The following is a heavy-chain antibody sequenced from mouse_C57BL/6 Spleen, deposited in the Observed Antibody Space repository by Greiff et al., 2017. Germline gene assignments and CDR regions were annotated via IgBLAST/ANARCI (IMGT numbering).Heavy chain of an antibody. J-gene: IGHJ4*01. CDR3: ARSGYYDLGAMDY. CDR1: GYTFTDYY. Sequence: EVQLQQSGPELVKPGASVKISCKASGYTFTDYYMNWVKQSHGKSLEWIGDINPNNGGTSYNQKFKGKATLTVDKSSSTAYMELRSLTSEDSAVYYCARSGYYDLGAMDYWGQGTSVTVSS. D-gene: IGHD1-1*01. V-gene: IGHV1-26*01. CDR2: INPNNGGT.